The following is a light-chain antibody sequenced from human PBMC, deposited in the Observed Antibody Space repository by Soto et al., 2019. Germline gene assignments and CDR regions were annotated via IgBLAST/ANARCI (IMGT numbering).Light chain of an antibody. J-gene: IGLJ2*01. CDR3: SSYAGSNTDVV. CDR2: EVT. Sequence: QSVLTQPPSASGSPGQSVTISCTGTSSDVGGYDYVSWYQQHPGKAPKLMIYEVTKRASGVPDRFSGAKSGNTASLTVSGLQAEDDADYYCSSYAGSNTDVVFGGGTKLTVL. V-gene: IGLV2-8*01. CDR1: SSDVGGYDY.